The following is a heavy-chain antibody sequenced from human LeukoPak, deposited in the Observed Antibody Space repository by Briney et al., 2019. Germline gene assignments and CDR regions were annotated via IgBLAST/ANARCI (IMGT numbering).Heavy chain of an antibody. J-gene: IGHJ4*02. CDR2: VSGSGGST. V-gene: IGHV3-23*01. D-gene: IGHD2-2*01. CDR3: AHGRGGVVSVAMDY. Sequence: PGGSLRLSCAASGFTFSSYALTWVRQAPGKGLEWVSTVSGSGGSTYYTDSVKGRFTISRDNSKNTLYLQMNSLRAEDTAVYYCAHGRGGVVSVAMDYWGRGTLVTVSS. CDR1: GFTFSSYA.